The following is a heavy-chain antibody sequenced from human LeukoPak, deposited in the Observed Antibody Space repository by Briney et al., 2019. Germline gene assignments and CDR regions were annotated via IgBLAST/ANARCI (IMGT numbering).Heavy chain of an antibody. Sequence: QPGGSLRLSCAASGFTFSTYAMSWVRQAPGKGLEWVSIISGRDGYTHYADAVKGRSTISRDNSKNTLYLQMNSLRAEDTAVYYCAKDQLTGGYNYGYGTFDILGQGTMVTVSS. D-gene: IGHD5-18*01. CDR2: ISGRDGYT. V-gene: IGHV3-23*01. CDR1: GFTFSTYA. CDR3: AKDQLTGGYNYGYGTFDI. J-gene: IGHJ3*02.